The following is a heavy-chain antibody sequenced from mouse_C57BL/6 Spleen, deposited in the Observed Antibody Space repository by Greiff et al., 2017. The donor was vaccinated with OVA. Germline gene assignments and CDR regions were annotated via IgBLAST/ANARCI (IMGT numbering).Heavy chain of an antibody. CDR1: GYTFTDYY. D-gene: IGHD2-2*01. CDR2: INPNNGGT. J-gene: IGHJ3*01. CDR3: ARYYGSMFAY. V-gene: IGHV1-26*01. Sequence: VQLQQSGPELVKPGASVKISCKASGYTFTDYYMNWVKQSHGKSLEWIGDINPNNGGTSYNQKFKGKATLTVDKSSSTAYMELRSLTSEDSAVYYCARYYGSMFAYWGQGTLVTVSA.